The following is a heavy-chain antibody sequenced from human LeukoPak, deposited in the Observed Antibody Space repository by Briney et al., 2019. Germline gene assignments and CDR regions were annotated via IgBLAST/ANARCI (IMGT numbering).Heavy chain of an antibody. CDR3: ARGYRSPTY. Sequence: GGSLRLSCVASGFTFTNYWMIWVRQAPGKGLEWVANIKPDATVKSYVDSVKGRFTISRDNAKNSLFLQMNSLRAEDTAVYYCARGYRSPTYWGQGTPVTVSS. D-gene: IGHD6-13*01. V-gene: IGHV3-7*03. CDR2: IKPDATVK. CDR1: GFTFTNYW. J-gene: IGHJ4*02.